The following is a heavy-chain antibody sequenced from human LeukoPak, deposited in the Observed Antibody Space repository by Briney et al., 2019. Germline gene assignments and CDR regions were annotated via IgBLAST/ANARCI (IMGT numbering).Heavy chain of an antibody. D-gene: IGHD3-3*01. CDR2: ISGSGGST. CDR3: AKDRRPLEWLLYLPYYFDY. J-gene: IGHJ4*02. Sequence: GGSLRLSCAASGFTFSSYAMSWVRQAPGKGLEWVSAISGSGGSTYYADSVKGRFTISRDNSKNTLYLQMNSLRAEDTAVYYCAKDRRPLEWLLYLPYYFDYWGQGTLVTVSS. CDR1: GFTFSSYA. V-gene: IGHV3-23*01.